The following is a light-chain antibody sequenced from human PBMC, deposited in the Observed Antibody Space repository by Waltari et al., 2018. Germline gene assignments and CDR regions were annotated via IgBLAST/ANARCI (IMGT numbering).Light chain of an antibody. V-gene: IGKV3-20*01. Sequence: IVLSRSPGTLSLSPGERVTISCRASQSVSRSYLAWYQQKPGQAPRLLIYGASSRATGIPDRFSGSGSGTDFTLTISRLEPEDFAVYYCQQYGSSPYTFGQGTKLEIK. CDR3: QQYGSSPYT. CDR2: GAS. CDR1: QSVSRSY. J-gene: IGKJ2*01.